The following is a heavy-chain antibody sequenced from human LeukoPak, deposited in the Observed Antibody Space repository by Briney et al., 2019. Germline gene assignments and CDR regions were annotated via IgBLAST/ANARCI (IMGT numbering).Heavy chain of an antibody. J-gene: IGHJ4*02. V-gene: IGHV3-30*03. D-gene: IGHD5-18*01. CDR3: ATSDTAMVISEDYFEY. CDR2: ISYDGSNK. Sequence: GRSLRLSCAASGFTFSSYGMHWVRQAPGKGLEWVAVISYDGSNKYYADSVKGRFTISRDNSKNTLYLQMNSLRAEDTAVYYCATSDTAMVISEDYFEYWGQGTLVTVSS. CDR1: GFTFSSYG.